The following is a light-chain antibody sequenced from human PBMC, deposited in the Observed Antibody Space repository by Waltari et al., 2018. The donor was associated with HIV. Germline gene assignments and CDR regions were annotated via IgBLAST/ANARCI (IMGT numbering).Light chain of an antibody. CDR2: EAV. V-gene: IGLV2-23*01. CDR3: CSYGGSSTWV. Sequence: QSALTQPASVSGSPGQSITISGTGTSSAVGHYNLVSWYQQYPGTAPKLMSYEAVKRPSGVSNRISASKSGNTASLSISGLQAEDEADYYCCSYGGSSTWVFGGGTKLTVL. J-gene: IGLJ3*02. CDR1: SSAVGHYNL.